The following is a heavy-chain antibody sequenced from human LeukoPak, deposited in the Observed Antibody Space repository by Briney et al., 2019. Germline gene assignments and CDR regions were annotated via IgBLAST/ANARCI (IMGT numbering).Heavy chain of an antibody. V-gene: IGHV1-69*13. CDR1: GGTFSSYA. D-gene: IGHD4-11*01. Sequence: SVKVSCKASGGTFSSYAISWVRQAPGQGLEWMGGIIPIFGTANYAQKFQGRVTITADESTSTAYMELSSLRSEDTAVYYCARESVTTLGDYYYGMDVWGQGTTVTVSS. CDR2: IIPIFGTA. J-gene: IGHJ6*02. CDR3: ARESVTTLGDYYYGMDV.